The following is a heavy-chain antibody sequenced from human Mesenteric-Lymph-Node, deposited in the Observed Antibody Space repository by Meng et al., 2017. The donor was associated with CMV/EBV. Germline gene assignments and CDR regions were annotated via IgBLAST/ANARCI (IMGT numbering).Heavy chain of an antibody. D-gene: IGHD3-3*01. CDR3: ARDSPYYDFWSGYIHYYYGMDV. Sequence: GESLKISCAASGFTFSSYVMHWVRQAPGKGLEWVAVISYDGSNKYYADSVKGRFTISRDNSKNTLYLQMGSLRAEDMAVYYCARDSPYYDFWSGYIHYYYGMDVWGQGTTVTVSS. CDR2: ISYDGSNK. V-gene: IGHV3-30*14. J-gene: IGHJ6*02. CDR1: GFTFSSYV.